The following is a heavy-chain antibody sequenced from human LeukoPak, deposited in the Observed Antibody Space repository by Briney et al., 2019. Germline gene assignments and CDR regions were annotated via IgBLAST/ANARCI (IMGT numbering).Heavy chain of an antibody. J-gene: IGHJ6*03. D-gene: IGHD3-10*02. CDR3: AEPGITMIGGV. CDR2: INWNGGST. CDR1: GFTFDDYG. V-gene: IGHV3-20*04. Sequence: GGSLRLSCAASGFTFDDYGMSWVRQAPGKGLEWVSGINWNGGSTGYADSVKGRFTISRDNAKNSLYLQMNSLRAEDTAVYYCAEPGITMIGGVWGKGTTVTISS.